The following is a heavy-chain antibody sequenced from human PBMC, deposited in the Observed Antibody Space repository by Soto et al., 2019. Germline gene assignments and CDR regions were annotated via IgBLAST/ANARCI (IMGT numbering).Heavy chain of an antibody. CDR1: GFAFSSYA. Sequence: GGSLRLSCAASGFAFSSYAMHWVRQAPGKGLEWVAVISYDGSNKYYADSVKGRFTISRDNSKNTLYLQMNSLRAEDTAVYYCAKWTIFTVHARDAFDIWGQGTMVTVSS. CDR3: AKWTIFTVHARDAFDI. V-gene: IGHV3-30-3*01. D-gene: IGHD3-9*01. CDR2: ISYDGSNK. J-gene: IGHJ3*02.